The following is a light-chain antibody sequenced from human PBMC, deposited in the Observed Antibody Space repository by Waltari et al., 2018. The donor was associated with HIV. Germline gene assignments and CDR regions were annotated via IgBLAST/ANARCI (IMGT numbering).Light chain of an antibody. Sequence: TVMTQSPATLSVSPGERVTLSCRASQSVSSNLAWYQQKRDQAPRLLIYGASTRATGLLARFSGSGSGTEFTLTISSLQSEDFAVYYCQQYNNWPRTFGQGTKVEI. CDR1: QSVSSN. V-gene: IGKV3-15*01. J-gene: IGKJ1*01. CDR3: QQYNNWPRT. CDR2: GAS.